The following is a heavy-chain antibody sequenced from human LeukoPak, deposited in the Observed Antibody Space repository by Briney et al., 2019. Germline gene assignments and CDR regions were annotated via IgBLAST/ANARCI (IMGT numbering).Heavy chain of an antibody. CDR2: INPNSGGT. V-gene: IGHV1-2*02. CDR1: GYTFTGYY. D-gene: IGHD6-13*01. CDR3: VFVAAAGANAEYFQH. J-gene: IGHJ1*01. Sequence: GASVKVSCKASGYTFTGYYMHWVRQAPGQGLEWMGWINPNSGGTNYAQKFQGRVTVTRDTSISTAYMELSRLRSDDTAVYYCVFVAAAGANAEYFQHWGQGTLVTVSS.